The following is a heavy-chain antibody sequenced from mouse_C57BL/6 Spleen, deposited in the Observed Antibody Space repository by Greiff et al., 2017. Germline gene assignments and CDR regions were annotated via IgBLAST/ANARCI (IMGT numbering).Heavy chain of an antibody. J-gene: IGHJ4*01. CDR3: ASPAQANYAMYY. CDR2: ILPGSGST. CDR1: GYTFTGYW. V-gene: IGHV1-9*01. D-gene: IGHD3-2*02. Sequence: QVQLQQSGAELMKPGASVKLSCKATGYTFTGYWIEWVKQMPGHGLEWIGEILPGSGSTNYNEKFKGKATFTADTSSNPAYMQPSSLPTEDSAIYYCASPAQANYAMYYWGQGTSVTVSS.